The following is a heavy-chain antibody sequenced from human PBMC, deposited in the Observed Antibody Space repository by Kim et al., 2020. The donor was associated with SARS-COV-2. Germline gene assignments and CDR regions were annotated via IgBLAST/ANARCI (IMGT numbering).Heavy chain of an antibody. D-gene: IGHD3-10*01. V-gene: IGHV3-9*01. CDR1: GFTFDDYA. Sequence: GGSLRLSCAASGFTFDDYAMHWVRQAPGKGLEWVSGISWNSGSIGYADSVKGRFTISRDNAKNSLYLQMNSLRAEDTALYYCARLHGDGVYFDYWGQGTLVTVSS. CDR2: ISWNSGSI. J-gene: IGHJ4*02. CDR3: ARLHGDGVYFDY.